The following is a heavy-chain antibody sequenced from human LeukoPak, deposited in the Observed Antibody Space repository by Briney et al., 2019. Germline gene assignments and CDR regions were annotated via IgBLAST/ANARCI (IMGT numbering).Heavy chain of an antibody. D-gene: IGHD6-6*01. J-gene: IGHJ4*02. CDR3: ARDLSPKGYSSSSTGY. CDR1: GYTFTDYY. CDR2: INPNSGGT. Sequence: ASVKVSCKASGYTFTDYYMQWVRQAPGQGLEWMGWINPNSGGTNYARKFQGRVTMTRDTSISTAYMELSRLRSDDTAVYYCARDLSPKGYSSSSTGYWGQGTLVTVSS. V-gene: IGHV1-2*02.